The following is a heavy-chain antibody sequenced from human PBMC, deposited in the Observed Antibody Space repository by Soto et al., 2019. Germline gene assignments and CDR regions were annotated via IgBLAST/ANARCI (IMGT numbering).Heavy chain of an antibody. Sequence: QVQLVQSGAEVKNPGSSVKVSCKASGGTFSSYAISWVRQAPGQGLEWMGGFIPIFGTANYAQKFHGRVTITADKSTSTAYMELSSLRSEDTTVYYCARDYQYYYDSSGPYDAFEIWGQGTMVTVSS. J-gene: IGHJ3*02. D-gene: IGHD3-22*01. CDR3: ARDYQYYYDSSGPYDAFEI. CDR1: GGTFSSYA. CDR2: FIPIFGTA. V-gene: IGHV1-69*06.